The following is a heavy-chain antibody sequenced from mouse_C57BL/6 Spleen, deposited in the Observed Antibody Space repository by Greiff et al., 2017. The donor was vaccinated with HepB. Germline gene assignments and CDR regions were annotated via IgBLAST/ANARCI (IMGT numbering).Heavy chain of an antibody. CDR1: GFTFSDAW. Sequence: EVKLMESGGGLVQPGGSMKLSCAASGFTFSDAWMDWVRQSPEKGLEWVAEIRNKANNHATYYAESVKGRFTISRDDSKSSVYLQMNSLRAEDTGSYYCTRRNYYSNYEFAYWGQGTLVTVSA. D-gene: IGHD2-5*01. V-gene: IGHV6-6*01. CDR3: TRRNYYSNYEFAY. CDR2: IRNKANNHAT. J-gene: IGHJ3*01.